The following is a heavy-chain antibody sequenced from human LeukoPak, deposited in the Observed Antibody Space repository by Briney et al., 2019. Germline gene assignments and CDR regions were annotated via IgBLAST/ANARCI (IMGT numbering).Heavy chain of an antibody. V-gene: IGHV4-59*01. J-gene: IGHJ6*03. CDR1: GGSISSYY. CDR3: ARTSASYYYYMDV. D-gene: IGHD3-3*01. Sequence: PSETLSLTCTVSGGSISSYYWSWIRQPPGKGLEWIGYIYFVGSANYNPSLKSRVTISLDKSRKQVSLNLNSVTAADTAVYYCARTSASYYYYMDVWGKGTTVTISS. CDR2: IYFVGSA.